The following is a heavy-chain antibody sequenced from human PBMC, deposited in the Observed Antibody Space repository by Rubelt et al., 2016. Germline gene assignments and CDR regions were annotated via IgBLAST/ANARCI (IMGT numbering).Heavy chain of an antibody. J-gene: IGHJ4*02. CDR2: INAGNGNT. V-gene: IGHV1-18*01. D-gene: IGHD3-22*01. CDR1: GYTFTSYG. Sequence: QVQLVQSGAEVKKPGASVKVSCKASGYTFTSYGISWVRQAPGQGLEWMGWINAGNGNTKYSQKFQGRVTITRETSASTAYMELSSLRSEDTAVYYCAREQAGHDSFDYWGQGTLVTVSS. CDR3: AREQAGHDSFDY.